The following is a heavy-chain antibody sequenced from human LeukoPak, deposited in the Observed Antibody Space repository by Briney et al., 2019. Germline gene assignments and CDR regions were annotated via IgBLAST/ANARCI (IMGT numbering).Heavy chain of an antibody. CDR2: ISYDGSNK. V-gene: IGHV3-30*04. D-gene: IGHD3-22*01. CDR3: AGGSGYSRIDY. CDR1: GFTFSSYA. Sequence: PGGSLRLSCAASGFTFSSYAMHWVRQAPGKGLEWVAVISYDGSNKYYADSVKGRFTISRDNSKNTLYLQMNSLRAEDTAVYYCAGGSGYSRIDYWGQGALVTVSS. J-gene: IGHJ4*02.